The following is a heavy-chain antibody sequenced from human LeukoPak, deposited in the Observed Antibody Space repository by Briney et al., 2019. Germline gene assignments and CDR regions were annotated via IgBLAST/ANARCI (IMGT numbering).Heavy chain of an antibody. Sequence: SETLSLTCTVSGGSISSHYWSWIRQPPGKALEWIGYIYYSGSTNYNPSLKSRVTISVDTSKNQFSLKLSSVTAADTAVYYCARHYYDSSGYYWHFQHWGQGTLVTVSS. CDR3: ARHYYDSSGYYWHFQH. CDR1: GGSISSHY. D-gene: IGHD3-22*01. V-gene: IGHV4-59*08. CDR2: IYYSGST. J-gene: IGHJ1*01.